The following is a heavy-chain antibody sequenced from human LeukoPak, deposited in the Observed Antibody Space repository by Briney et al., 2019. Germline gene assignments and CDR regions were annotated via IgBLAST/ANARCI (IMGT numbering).Heavy chain of an antibody. CDR3: AIGPARLRLGELSLDPSP. CDR2: ISSSSSYI. D-gene: IGHD3-16*02. Sequence: GGSLRLSCAASGFTFSSYSMNWVRQAPGKGLEWVSSISSSSSYIYYADSVKGRFTISRDNAKNSLYLQMNSLRAEDTAVYYCAIGPARLRLGELSLDPSPWGQGTLVTVSS. V-gene: IGHV3-21*01. CDR1: GFTFSSYS. J-gene: IGHJ5*02.